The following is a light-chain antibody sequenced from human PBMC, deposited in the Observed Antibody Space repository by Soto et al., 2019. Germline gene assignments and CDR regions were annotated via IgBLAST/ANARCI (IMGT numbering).Light chain of an antibody. Sequence: EIVLTQSPATLSLSPGERATLSCRASQSVSNYLSWYQQKPGQAPRLLIYGVSTRANGVPARFSGSGSRTVFTLTISSLQSEDFAVYYCQQYNNWPLTFGGGTKVDIK. CDR2: GVS. J-gene: IGKJ4*01. CDR3: QQYNNWPLT. V-gene: IGKV3-15*01. CDR1: QSVSNY.